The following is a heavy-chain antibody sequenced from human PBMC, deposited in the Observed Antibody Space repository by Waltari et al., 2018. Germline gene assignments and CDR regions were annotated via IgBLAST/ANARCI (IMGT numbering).Heavy chain of an antibody. Sequence: EVQLAESGGGLVQPGRSLRLSCTASGFNVGVYVMTWVRQVPGKGLEWVGFIRSKTYGGAPEYAASVKGRFTISRDDSKSVAYLQMNSLRTEDTALYYCTRADGMTDLDYWGQGALVTVSS. CDR3: TRADGMTDLDY. V-gene: IGHV3-49*04. CDR1: GFNVGVYV. CDR2: IRSKTYGGAP. J-gene: IGHJ4*02.